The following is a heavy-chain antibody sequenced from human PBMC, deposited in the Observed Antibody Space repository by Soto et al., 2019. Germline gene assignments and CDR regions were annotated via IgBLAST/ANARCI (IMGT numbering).Heavy chain of an antibody. CDR2: ISAYNGHT. CDR1: GYTFPSYG. D-gene: IGHD2-2*01. V-gene: IGHV1-18*04. CDR3: AREYCSSTSCLGGFDY. J-gene: IGHJ4*02. Sequence: ASVKVSCQASGYTFPSYGVNWVRQAPGQGLEWMGWISAYNGHTKYAQNLQGRVTMTTETSATTAYMELRSLRSDDTAVYYCAREYCSSTSCLGGFDYWGQGTLVTVSS.